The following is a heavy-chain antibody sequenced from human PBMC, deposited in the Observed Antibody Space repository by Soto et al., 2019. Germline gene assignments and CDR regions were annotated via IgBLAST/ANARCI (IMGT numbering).Heavy chain of an antibody. CDR2: IYYSGST. CDR3: ARDRAYYDSSGYYFDY. J-gene: IGHJ4*02. D-gene: IGHD3-22*01. V-gene: IGHV4-61*01. Sequence: SEILCLRRTVSWGSGSSGSYYWSWIRQPPGKGLEWIGYIYYSGSTNYNPSLKSRVTISVDTSKNQFSLKLSSVTAADTAVYYCARDRAYYDSSGYYFDYWGQGTLVTVSS. CDR1: WGSGSSGSYY.